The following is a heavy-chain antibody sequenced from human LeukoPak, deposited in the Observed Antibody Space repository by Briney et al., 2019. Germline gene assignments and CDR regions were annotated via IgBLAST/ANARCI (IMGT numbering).Heavy chain of an antibody. J-gene: IGHJ4*02. V-gene: IGHV4-4*02. CDR3: AREGGPYRPLDY. CDR2: VNLQGST. Sequence: SETLSLTCGVSGGSITSTNYWTWVRQPPGKGLEWIGEVNLQGSTNYNPSLMGRVAISVDMSENHISLPLTSVTAADTAVYYCAREGGPYRPLDYSGQGNLVTVSS. CDR1: GGSITSTNY.